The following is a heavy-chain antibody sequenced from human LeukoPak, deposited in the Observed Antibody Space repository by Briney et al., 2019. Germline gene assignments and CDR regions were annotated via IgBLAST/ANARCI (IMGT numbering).Heavy chain of an antibody. CDR1: GFTFSSYA. D-gene: IGHD3-10*01. J-gene: IGHJ2*01. V-gene: IGHV3-30-3*01. Sequence: PGGSLRLSCAASGFTFSSYAMHWVRQAPGKGLEWVAVISYDGSNKYYADSVKGRFTISRDNSKNTLYLQMNSLRAEDTAVYYCARDRWLLWFGELGFFDLWGRGTLVTVSS. CDR3: ARDRWLLWFGELGFFDL. CDR2: ISYDGSNK.